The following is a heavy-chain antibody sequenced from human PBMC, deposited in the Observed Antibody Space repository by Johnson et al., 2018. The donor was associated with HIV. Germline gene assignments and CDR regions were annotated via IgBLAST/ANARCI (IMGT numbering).Heavy chain of an antibody. J-gene: IGHJ1*01. CDR1: GFTFSSYG. Sequence: QVQLVESGGGVMRPGGSLRLSCAASGFTFSSYGMHWVRQAPGKGLEWVAVISYDGSNKYYADSVKGRFTISRDNSKNTLYLQMNSLRAEDTAVYYCARDNEDIVRGLLGLRWAMWG. CDR3: ARDNEDIVRGLLGLRWAM. D-gene: IGHD2-15*01. CDR2: ISYDGSNK. V-gene: IGHV3-30*03.